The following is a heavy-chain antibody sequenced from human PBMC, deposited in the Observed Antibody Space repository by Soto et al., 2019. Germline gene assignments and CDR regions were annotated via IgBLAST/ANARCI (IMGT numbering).Heavy chain of an antibody. CDR2: IYPGDSDT. J-gene: IGHJ6*02. D-gene: IGHD6-6*01. CDR3: ARYSGAAPSYYYYGMDV. CDR1: GYSFTSYW. Sequence: GESLKISCKGSGYSFTSYWIGWVRQMPVKGLEWMGIIYPGDSDTRYSPSFQGQVTISADKSISTAYLQWSSLKASDTAMYYCARYSGAAPSYYYYGMDVWGQGTTVTVSS. V-gene: IGHV5-51*01.